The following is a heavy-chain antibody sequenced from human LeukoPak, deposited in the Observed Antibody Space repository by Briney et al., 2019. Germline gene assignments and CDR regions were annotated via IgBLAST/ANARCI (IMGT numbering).Heavy chain of an antibody. D-gene: IGHD3-9*01. CDR2: IYSSGTT. J-gene: IGHJ4*02. Sequence: SEALSLTCSASGGSISGYYWNWIRQPPGKGLEYIGYIYSSGTTNYNPSLKSRVTISLDASKNQVSLNLTSVTAADTAIYYCARGRTYYDILTAYYSSPNFDSWGQGTLVTASS. CDR3: ARGRTYYDILTAYYSSPNFDS. V-gene: IGHV4-59*01. CDR1: GGSISGYY.